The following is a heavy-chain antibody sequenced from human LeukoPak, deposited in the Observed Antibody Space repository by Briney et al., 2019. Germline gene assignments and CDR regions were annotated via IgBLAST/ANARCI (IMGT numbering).Heavy chain of an antibody. Sequence: PSETLSLTCAVYGGSFSGYYWSWIRQPPGKGLEWIGEINHSGSTNYNPSLKSRVTISVDTSKNQFSLKLSSVTAADTAVYYCARSYCTNGVCYFLDYWGQGTLVTVSS. CDR2: INHSGST. CDR1: GGSFSGYY. V-gene: IGHV4-34*01. CDR3: ARSYCTNGVCYFLDY. J-gene: IGHJ4*02. D-gene: IGHD2-8*01.